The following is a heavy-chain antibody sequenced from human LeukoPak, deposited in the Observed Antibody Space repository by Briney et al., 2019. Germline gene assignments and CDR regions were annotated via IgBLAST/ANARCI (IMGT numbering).Heavy chain of an antibody. V-gene: IGHV4-34*01. CDR2: INHSGST. CDR1: GGSFSGYY. J-gene: IGHJ5*02. CDR3: ARGRFGSGLRYNWFDP. D-gene: IGHD3-10*01. Sequence: SETLSLTCAVYGGSFSGYYWSWIRQPPGKGLEWIGEINHSGSTNYNPSLKSRVTMSVDTSKNQFSLKLSSMTAADTAVYYCARGRFGSGLRYNWFDPWGQGTLVTVSS.